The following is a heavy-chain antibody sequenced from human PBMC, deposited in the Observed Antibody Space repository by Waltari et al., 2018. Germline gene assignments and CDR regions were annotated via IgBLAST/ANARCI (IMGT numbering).Heavy chain of an antibody. V-gene: IGHV3-74*01. J-gene: IGHJ4*02. CDR2: IDSDGSTT. CDR1: GFTFSRYW. D-gene: IGHD3-16*01. CDR3: ARGYVGLGGIED. Sequence: RLSCAASGFTFSRYWMHWVRQAPGKGLVWVSRIDSDGSTTDYADSVKGRFTISRDNAKNTLYLQMNSLRAEDTAVYYCARGYVGLGGIEDWGQGTLVTVSS.